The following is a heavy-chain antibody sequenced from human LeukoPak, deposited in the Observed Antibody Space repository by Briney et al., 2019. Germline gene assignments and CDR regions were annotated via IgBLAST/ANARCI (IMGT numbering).Heavy chain of an antibody. CDR3: AKEPDSGWYEGLFDY. V-gene: IGHV3-30*18. CDR2: ISYDGTKK. Sequence: GGSLRLSCAASGFTFSSYGMHWVRQAPGKGLEWVAVISYDGTKKYYADSVKGRFTISRDNSKNTLYLQMNSLRAEDTAVYYCAKEPDSGWYEGLFDYWGQGTLVTVSS. CDR1: GFTFSSYG. J-gene: IGHJ4*02. D-gene: IGHD6-19*01.